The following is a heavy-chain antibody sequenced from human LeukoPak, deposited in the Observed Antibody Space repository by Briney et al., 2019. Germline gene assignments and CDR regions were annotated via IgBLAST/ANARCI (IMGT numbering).Heavy chain of an antibody. V-gene: IGHV1-69*04. CDR3: ARERPFYYESRGQMTFAY. Sequence: SVKVSCKASGGTFSSYAISWVRQAPGQGLEWMGRIIPIFGIANYAQKFQGRVTITADKSTSTAYMELSSLRSEDTAVYYCARERPFYYESRGQMTFAYWGQGTLAPVSS. CDR2: IIPIFGIA. D-gene: IGHD3-22*01. CDR1: GGTFSSYA. J-gene: IGHJ4*02.